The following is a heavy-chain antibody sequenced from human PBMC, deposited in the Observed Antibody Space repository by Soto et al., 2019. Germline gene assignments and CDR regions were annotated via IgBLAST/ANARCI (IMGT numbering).Heavy chain of an antibody. CDR1: GTSLSGLP. D-gene: IGHD4-17*01. V-gene: IGHV1-24*01. CDR3: AAGVTTFDY. Sequence: ASVKVSCKVSGTSLSGLPMHWVRQAPGKGLEWMGSLDYEEGERSFAHRFQGRLTATEDTSTDTAYMELSSLMSEDTAVYYCAAGVTTFDYWGQGTLVTVSS. J-gene: IGHJ4*02. CDR2: LDYEEGER.